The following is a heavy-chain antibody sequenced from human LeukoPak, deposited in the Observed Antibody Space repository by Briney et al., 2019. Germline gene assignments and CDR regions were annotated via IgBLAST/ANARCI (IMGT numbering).Heavy chain of an antibody. J-gene: IGHJ4*02. CDR3: AKVALFSGYYPPFDY. CDR1: GFTFSNFG. V-gene: IGHV3-30*18. Sequence: GRSLRLSCTASGFTFSNFGMHWVRQAPGKGLEWVAVISYDGSNEYYADSVKGRFTISRDNSKNTLFLQMNSLRPEDTAVYHCAKVALFSGYYPPFDYWGQGTLVTVSS. CDR2: ISYDGSNE. D-gene: IGHD3-22*01.